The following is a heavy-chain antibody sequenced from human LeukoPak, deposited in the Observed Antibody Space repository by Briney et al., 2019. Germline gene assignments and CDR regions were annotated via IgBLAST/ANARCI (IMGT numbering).Heavy chain of an antibody. V-gene: IGHV4-4*02. Sequence: KASETLSLTCTLSGDSVTSDNWWSWVRQPPGKGLEWIGEIHHSAGTNYNPSLRSRVTMSIDKSKDQFSLNLNSVTAADTALYFCAKDLGSNPGYWGQGTLVIVPS. D-gene: IGHD2-2*01. CDR1: GDSVTSDNW. CDR3: AKDLGSNPGY. J-gene: IGHJ4*02. CDR2: IHHSAGT.